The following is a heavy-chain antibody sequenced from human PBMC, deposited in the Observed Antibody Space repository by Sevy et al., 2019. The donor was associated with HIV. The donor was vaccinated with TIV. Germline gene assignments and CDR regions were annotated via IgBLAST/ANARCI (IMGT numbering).Heavy chain of an antibody. D-gene: IGHD3-22*01. Sequence: GGSLRLSCAASGFTFSYYNMNWVRQAPGKGLEWVSSISSGSSYVYHADSVKGRFTISRDNAKNSLYLQMNSMRTEVTVVYYCARPLHYYDSPSAYWGQGTQVTVSS. V-gene: IGHV3-21*01. CDR1: GFTFSYYN. CDR3: ARPLHYYDSPSAY. CDR2: ISSGSSYV. J-gene: IGHJ4*02.